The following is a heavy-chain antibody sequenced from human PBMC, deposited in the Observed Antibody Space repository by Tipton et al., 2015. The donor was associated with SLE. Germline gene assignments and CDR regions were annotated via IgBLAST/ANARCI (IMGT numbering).Heavy chain of an antibody. Sequence: GSLRLSCAASGFTVSDYWMHWVRQVPGKGLEWVSRINPDGSTINYADSVKGRFTMARDNAKNTLYLQMNSLRAEDTAVYYCARLDYNFWSGYYNAVPPSFFDFWGQGNLVTVSS. CDR1: GFTVSDYW. D-gene: IGHD3-3*01. CDR2: INPDGSTI. CDR3: ARLDYNFWSGYYNAVPPSFFDF. J-gene: IGHJ4*02. V-gene: IGHV3-74*01.